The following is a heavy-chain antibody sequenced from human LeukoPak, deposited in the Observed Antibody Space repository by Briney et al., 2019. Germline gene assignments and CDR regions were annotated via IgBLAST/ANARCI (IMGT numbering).Heavy chain of an antibody. V-gene: IGHV4-61*01. D-gene: IGHD6-19*01. CDR2: IYYSGST. Sequence: SETLSLTCTVSGGSISSSSYYWSWIRQPPGKGLEWIGYIYYSGSTNYNPSLKSRVTISVDTSKNQFSLKLSSVTAADTAVYYCARDRSSGWYEGWFDPWGQGTLVTVSS. CDR3: ARDRSSGWYEGWFDP. J-gene: IGHJ5*02. CDR1: GGSISSSSYY.